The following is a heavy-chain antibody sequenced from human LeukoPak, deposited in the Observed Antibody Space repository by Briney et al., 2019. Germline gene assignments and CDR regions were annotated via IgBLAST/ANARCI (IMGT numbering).Heavy chain of an antibody. J-gene: IGHJ4*02. CDR1: GRSISSYY. CDR3: ARDGAGDYYDSSGYYYED. D-gene: IGHD3-22*01. CDR2: IYYNGSN. Sequence: SETLSLTCTVAGRSISSYYWSWIRQPPGNGREWLRYIYYNGSNNYNPSLKSRGTISVDTFKNQFSLKLSSVPAADTAVYYCARDGAGDYYDSSGYYYEDWGQGTLVTVSS. V-gene: IGHV4-59*01.